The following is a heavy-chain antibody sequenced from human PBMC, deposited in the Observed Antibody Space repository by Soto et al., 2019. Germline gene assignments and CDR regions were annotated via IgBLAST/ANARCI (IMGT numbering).Heavy chain of an antibody. Sequence: EVQLVESGGGLVQPGGSLRLSCAASGFTFSGYYMNWVRQAPGMGLEWISYISPSSSTIYYADSVKGRFTISRDNAKNSLYLQMISLRAEDTAIYYCAGARARSAFDIWGQGTMVTVSS. CDR1: GFTFSGYY. J-gene: IGHJ3*02. V-gene: IGHV3-48*01. CDR2: ISPSSSTI. CDR3: AGARARSAFDI.